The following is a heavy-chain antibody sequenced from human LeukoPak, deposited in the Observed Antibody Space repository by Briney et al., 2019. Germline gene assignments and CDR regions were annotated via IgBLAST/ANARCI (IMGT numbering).Heavy chain of an antibody. CDR3: ARDNTYMFDY. J-gene: IGHJ4*02. CDR2: INTDGGTT. Sequence: PGGSLRLSCAASGFSFSSYWMNWVRQAPGKGLVWVAHINTDGGTTTYADSVKGRFTVARDNAKNTLYLEMNRLRAEDTAVYYCARDNTYMFDYWGQGTQVTVSS. CDR1: GFSFSSYW. D-gene: IGHD2-2*02. V-gene: IGHV3-74*01.